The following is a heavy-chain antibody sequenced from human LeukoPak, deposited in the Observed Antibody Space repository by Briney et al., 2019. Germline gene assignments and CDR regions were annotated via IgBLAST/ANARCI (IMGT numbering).Heavy chain of an antibody. Sequence: PGGSLRLSCAASGFTFSSYSMNWVRQAPGKGLEWVANVKQDGSEKYYVDSVKGRFTISRDNAKNSLYLQMNSLRAEDTALYYCAKDRFGGYSGYDYGFDYWGQGTLVTVSS. CDR2: VKQDGSEK. V-gene: IGHV3-7*03. CDR3: AKDRFGGYSGYDYGFDY. D-gene: IGHD5-12*01. J-gene: IGHJ4*02. CDR1: GFTFSSYS.